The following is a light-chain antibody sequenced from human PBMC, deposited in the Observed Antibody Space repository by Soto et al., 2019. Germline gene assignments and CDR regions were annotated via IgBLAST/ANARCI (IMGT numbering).Light chain of an antibody. CDR2: GAS. V-gene: IGKV3-20*01. CDR1: QSVSSRF. J-gene: IGKJ1*01. CDR3: THYDRT. Sequence: EIVLTQSPGTLSLSPGERATLSCRASQSVSSRFLAWYQQKPGQAPRLLMYGASSRATGIPDRFSGTGSGTDFSLTISRLEPEDFAVYFCTHYDRTFGQGTQVDIK.